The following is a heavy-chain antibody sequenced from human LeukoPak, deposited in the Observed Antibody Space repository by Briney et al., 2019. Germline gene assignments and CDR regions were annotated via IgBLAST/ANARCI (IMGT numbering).Heavy chain of an antibody. Sequence: SETLSLTCTVSGYSISSGHFWSWIRQPPGKGLEWIGSIYGSGTTYYDPPLRSRVSISADTSKNQFSLKLSSVTAADTAVYYCARIVVVPAAKFDYWGQGTLVTVSS. V-gene: IGHV4-38-2*02. D-gene: IGHD2-2*01. CDR1: GYSISSGHF. J-gene: IGHJ4*02. CDR3: ARIVVVPAAKFDY. CDR2: IYGSGTT.